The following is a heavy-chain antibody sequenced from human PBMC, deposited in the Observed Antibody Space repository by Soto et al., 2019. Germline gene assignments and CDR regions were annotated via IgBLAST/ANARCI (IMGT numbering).Heavy chain of an antibody. D-gene: IGHD2-15*01. J-gene: IGHJ4*02. CDR3: ARYRLLRYCSGGSCTYFFDY. CDR1: GFTFSDYY. V-gene: IGHV3-11*01. Sequence: PGGSLRLSCAASGFTFSDYYMSWIRQSPGKGLEWVSYISGSGSSMFYAGSVKGRFTISRDNAKNSLFLQMNSLRAEDTAVYYCARYRLLRYCSGGSCTYFFDYWGQGTLVTVSS. CDR2: ISGSGSSM.